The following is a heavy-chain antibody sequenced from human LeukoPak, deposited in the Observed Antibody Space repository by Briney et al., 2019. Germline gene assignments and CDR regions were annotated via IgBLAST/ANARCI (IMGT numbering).Heavy chain of an antibody. V-gene: IGHV4-59*01. CDR3: ARVRWELLVGAFDI. CDR1: GGSISSYY. J-gene: IGHJ3*02. Sequence: PSETLSLTCTVSGGSISSYYWSWIRQPPGKGLEWIGYIYYSGSTNYNPSLKSRVTISVDTPKNRFSLKLSSVTAADTAVYYCARVRWELLVGAFDIRGQGTMVTVSS. D-gene: IGHD1-26*01. CDR2: IYYSGST.